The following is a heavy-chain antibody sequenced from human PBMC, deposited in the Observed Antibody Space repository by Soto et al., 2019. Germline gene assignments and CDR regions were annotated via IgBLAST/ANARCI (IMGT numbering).Heavy chain of an antibody. D-gene: IGHD1-26*01. Sequence: ASVKVSCKASGYTFTGYYMHRVRQAPGQGLEWMGWINPNSGGTNYAQKFQGRVTMTRDTSISTAYMELSRLRSDDTAVYYCARVQRVGATSTFDYWGQGTLVTVSS. J-gene: IGHJ4*02. CDR1: GYTFTGYY. CDR2: INPNSGGT. CDR3: ARVQRVGATSTFDY. V-gene: IGHV1-2*02.